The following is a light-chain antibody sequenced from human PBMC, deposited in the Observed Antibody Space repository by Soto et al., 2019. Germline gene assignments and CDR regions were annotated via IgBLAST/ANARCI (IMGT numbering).Light chain of an antibody. CDR2: GAS. Sequence: IGTTQSPAAVSLSPGEKATLSCRASQSISNNFAWFQQKPGQVPRLLIYGASNRATGVSARFSGSGSGTEFTLTISSLQSEDSAVYYCLQYHYWWTFGQGTKVDIK. V-gene: IGKV3-15*01. CDR1: QSISNN. J-gene: IGKJ1*01. CDR3: LQYHYWWT.